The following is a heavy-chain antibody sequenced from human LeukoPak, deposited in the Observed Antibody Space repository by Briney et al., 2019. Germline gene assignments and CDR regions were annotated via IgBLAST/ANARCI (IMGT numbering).Heavy chain of an antibody. D-gene: IGHD4-11*01. CDR3: ARGRFESNGDYDY. V-gene: IGHV3-7*01. J-gene: IGHJ4*02. CDR2: IKQDGSEF. Sequence: GGSLRLSCAASGFTFSSYWMSWVRQAPGKGLEWVANIKQDGSEFYFVDSVNGRFTISRDNAKNSVYLQMNSMRAEDTAVYYCARGRFESNGDYDYWGQGTLVTVSS. CDR1: GFTFSSYW.